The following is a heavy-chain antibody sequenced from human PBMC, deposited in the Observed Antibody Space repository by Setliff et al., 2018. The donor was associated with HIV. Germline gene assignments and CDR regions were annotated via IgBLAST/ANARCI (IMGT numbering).Heavy chain of an antibody. CDR1: GVSVSSGGYY. J-gene: IGHJ1*01. CDR3: ARGESTTWDLAEYFQH. Sequence: SETLSLTCTVSGVSVSSGGYYWSWIRQHPGKGLEWIGYVYYTGTTYFNPSLKSRITISVDTSKNQFSLKLGFVTAADTAVYYCARGESTTWDLAEYFQHWGHGTLVTSPQ. CDR2: VYYTGTT. D-gene: IGHD2-2*01. V-gene: IGHV4-31*03.